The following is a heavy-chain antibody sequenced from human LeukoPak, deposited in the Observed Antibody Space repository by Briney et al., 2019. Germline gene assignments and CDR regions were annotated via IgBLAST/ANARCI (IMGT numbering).Heavy chain of an antibody. J-gene: IGHJ4*02. Sequence: PSETLSLSCTVSGGSISSYYWSWIRQPPGKGLEGIRYIYYSGSTNYNPSLKSRVTISVDTSKKQFSLKLSSVTAADTAVYYCARGTYSSVGGLFDYWGQGTLVTVSS. CDR1: GGSISSYY. D-gene: IGHD6-25*01. V-gene: IGHV4-59*01. CDR2: IYYSGST. CDR3: ARGTYSSVGGLFDY.